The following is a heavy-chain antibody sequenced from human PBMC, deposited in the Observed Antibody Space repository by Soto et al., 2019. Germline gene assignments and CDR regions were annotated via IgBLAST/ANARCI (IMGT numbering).Heavy chain of an antibody. Sequence: LTWTVCVEGIATNYWCWMRQHAGQGLESIGRMDTSGNTNYNPSLKSRVTMSVDTSKKQFSLKLTSVTAADTAVYYCARYSNNWFQTEGMDVWGQGTTVTVSS. J-gene: IGHJ6*02. V-gene: IGHV4-4*07. CDR1: VEGIATNY. CDR2: MDTSGNT. CDR3: ARYSNNWFQTEGMDV. D-gene: IGHD6-13*01.